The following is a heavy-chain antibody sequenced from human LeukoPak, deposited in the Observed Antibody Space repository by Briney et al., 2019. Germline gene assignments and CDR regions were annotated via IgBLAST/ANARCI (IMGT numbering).Heavy chain of an antibody. D-gene: IGHD2-2*01. CDR1: GFSFTTYD. CDR3: ATGVFCATTTCPGYQHFYYFMDV. CDR2: MNPNSGST. V-gene: IGHV1-8*01. Sequence: ASVRVSCQASGFSFTTYDISWVRQATGQGLEWMGWMNPNSGSTGYAQNFQGRVTLTMDTSISKAYMELNSLRSEDTAVYYCATGVFCATTTCPGYQHFYYFMDVWGKGTTVTVSS. J-gene: IGHJ6*03.